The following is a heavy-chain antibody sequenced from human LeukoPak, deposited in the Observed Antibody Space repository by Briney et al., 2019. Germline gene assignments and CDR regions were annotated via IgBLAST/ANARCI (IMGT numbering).Heavy chain of an antibody. CDR3: ATDSIMITFGGVIVDAFDI. CDR1: GGTFSSYA. J-gene: IGHJ3*02. V-gene: IGHV1-69*13. Sequence: SVKVSCKASGGTFSSYAISWVRQAPGQGLEWMGGIIPIFGTANYAQKFQGRVTITADESTSTAYMELSSLRSEDTAVYYCATDSIMITFGGVIVDAFDIWGQGTMVTVSS. CDR2: IIPIFGTA. D-gene: IGHD3-16*02.